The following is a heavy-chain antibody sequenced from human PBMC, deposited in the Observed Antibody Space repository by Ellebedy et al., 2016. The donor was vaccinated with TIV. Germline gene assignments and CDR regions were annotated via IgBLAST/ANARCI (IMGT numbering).Heavy chain of an antibody. CDR2: ISGSGGST. J-gene: IGHJ4*02. CDR3: ASRRPRIAADGTAKKPLDY. D-gene: IGHD6-13*01. V-gene: IGHV3-23*01. CDR1: GFTFSSYA. Sequence: GGSLRLXXAASGFTFSSYAMSWVRQAPGKGLEWVSAISGSGGSTYYADSVKGRFTISRDNSKNTLYLQMNSLRAEDTAVYYCASRRPRIAADGTAKKPLDYWGQGTLVTVSS.